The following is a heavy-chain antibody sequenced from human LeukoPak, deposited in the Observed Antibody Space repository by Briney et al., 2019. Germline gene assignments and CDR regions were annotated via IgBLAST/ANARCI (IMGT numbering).Heavy chain of an antibody. V-gene: IGHV3-23*01. CDR3: AKQSKLSCSSTTCPLDY. CDR2: IISSDGST. J-gene: IGHJ4*02. D-gene: IGHD2-2*01. CDR1: GFMFSSYV. Sequence: GGSLRLSCAASGFMFSSYVMTWVRQPPGKGLEWVSSIISSDGSTYYADSVKARFIISGDNSKNTLYLQMSSLRAEDTAVYYCAKQSKLSCSSTTCPLDYWGQGTLVTVSS.